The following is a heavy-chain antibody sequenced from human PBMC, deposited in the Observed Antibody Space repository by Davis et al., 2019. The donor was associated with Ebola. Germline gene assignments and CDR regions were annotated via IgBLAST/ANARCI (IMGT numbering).Heavy chain of an antibody. V-gene: IGHV5-51*01. D-gene: IGHD1-26*01. J-gene: IGHJ4*02. Sequence: GESLKISCQGSGYNFRDYWIVWVRQVPGKGLEWMGNIYPGDSDTRYSPSFQGPVTLSADKYSTTAYLQWRSLKASDTAMYYCARQGGGSGRLTSFDYWGQGTLITVSS. CDR2: IYPGDSDT. CDR1: GYNFRDYW. CDR3: ARQGGGSGRLTSFDY.